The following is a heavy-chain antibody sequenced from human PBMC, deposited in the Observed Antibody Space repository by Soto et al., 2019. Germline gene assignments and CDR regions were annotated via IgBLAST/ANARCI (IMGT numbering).Heavy chain of an antibody. D-gene: IGHD1-1*01. J-gene: IGHJ6*02. CDR2: IMPVFPTP. Sequence: QVQLVQSGAEVKKPGSSVKVSCKASGGTFSTSAISWVRQAPGQGLEWVGGIMPVFPTPDYAQNFQGRVTITADETTTTAYLELTSLRADDTAVYYCARDKDRLQLGGNYYYILDVWGQGTAITVSS. V-gene: IGHV1-69*12. CDR3: ARDKDRLQLGGNYYYILDV. CDR1: GGTFSTSA.